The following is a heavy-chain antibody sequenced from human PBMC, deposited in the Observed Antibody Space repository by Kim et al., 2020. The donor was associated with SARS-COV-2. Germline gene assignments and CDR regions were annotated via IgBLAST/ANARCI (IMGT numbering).Heavy chain of an antibody. J-gene: IGHJ4*02. CDR1: GFTFSSYA. CDR3: AAQIDPDRGQNWVGIFDY. CDR2: ISGSGGST. Sequence: GGSLRLSCAASGFTFSSYAMSWVRQAPGKGLEWVSAISGSGGSTYYADSVKGRFTISRDNSKNTLYLQMNSLRAEDTAVYYCAAQIDPDRGQNWVGIFDYWGQGTLVTVSS. V-gene: IGHV3-23*01. D-gene: IGHD1-26*01.